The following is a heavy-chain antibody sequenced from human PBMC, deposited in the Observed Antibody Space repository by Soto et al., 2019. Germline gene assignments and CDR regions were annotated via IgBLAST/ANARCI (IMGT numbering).Heavy chain of an antibody. Sequence: ASETLSLTCAVSGGSISSSNWWSWVRQPPGKGLEWIGEIYHSGSTNYNPSLKSRVTISVDKSKNQFSLKLGSVTAADTAVYYCARVVGDIVATTATYYFDYWGQGTLVTVSS. V-gene: IGHV4-4*02. CDR2: IYHSGST. D-gene: IGHD5-12*01. J-gene: IGHJ4*02. CDR1: GGSISSSNW. CDR3: ARVVGDIVATTATYYFDY.